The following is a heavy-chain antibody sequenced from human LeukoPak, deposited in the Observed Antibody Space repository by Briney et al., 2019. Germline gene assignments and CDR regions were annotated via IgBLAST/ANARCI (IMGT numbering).Heavy chain of an antibody. CDR1: GFPFSSYA. Sequence: GGSLLLPCAASGFPFSSYAMHWVRQAPGKGLEGVAVISYDGSNKYYAASVKGRFTISRNNSKNTLYLQMDRLRAEDTAVDYCARDGRGYSYGNYYYYYYLDVWGRGTTVTVSS. D-gene: IGHD5-18*01. J-gene: IGHJ6*03. CDR2: ISYDGSNK. V-gene: IGHV3-30*04. CDR3: ARDGRGYSYGNYYYYYYLDV.